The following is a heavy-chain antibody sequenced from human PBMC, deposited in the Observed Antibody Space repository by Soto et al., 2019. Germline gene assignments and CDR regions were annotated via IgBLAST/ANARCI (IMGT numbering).Heavy chain of an antibody. CDR1: GGSISSGDYY. CDR2: IYYSGST. V-gene: IGHV4-30-4*01. Sequence: SETLSLTCTVSGGSISSGDYYWSWIRQPPGKGLEWIGYIYYSGSTYYNPSLKSRVTTSVDTSKNQFSLKLSSVTAADTAVYYCARGPVVAKFDYWGQGTLVTVSS. D-gene: IGHD5-12*01. CDR3: ARGPVVAKFDY. J-gene: IGHJ4*02.